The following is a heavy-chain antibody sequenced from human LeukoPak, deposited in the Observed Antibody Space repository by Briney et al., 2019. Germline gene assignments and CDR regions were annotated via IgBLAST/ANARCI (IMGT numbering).Heavy chain of an antibody. CDR2: IKQDGSEK. CDR3: ARGGYYDMFDY. J-gene: IGHJ4*02. V-gene: IGHV3-7*01. Sequence: TGGSLRLSCAASGFTFSSYWMSWVRQAPGKGLEGVANIKQDGSEKYYVDSVKGRFTISRDNAKNSLYLQMNSLRAEDTAVYYCARGGYYDMFDYWGQGTLVTVSS. CDR1: GFTFSSYW. D-gene: IGHD3-22*01.